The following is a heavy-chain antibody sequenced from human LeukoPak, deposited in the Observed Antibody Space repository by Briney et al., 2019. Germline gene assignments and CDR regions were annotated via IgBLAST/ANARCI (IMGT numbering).Heavy chain of an antibody. CDR2: ISGSGTLT. CDR3: AEKPASGWHFDY. CDR1: GFSFSIYA. D-gene: IGHD6-19*01. Sequence: PGGSLRLSCAASGFSFSIYAMSWVRQAPGEGLEWVSTISGSGTLTYYADSVKGRFSISRDNSKNTLYLQKNSLRAEDTAVYYCAEKPASGWHFDYWGQGTPVTVSS. J-gene: IGHJ4*02. V-gene: IGHV3-23*01.